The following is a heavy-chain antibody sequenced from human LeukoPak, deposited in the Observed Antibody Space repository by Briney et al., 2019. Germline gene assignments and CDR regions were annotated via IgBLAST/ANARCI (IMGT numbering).Heavy chain of an antibody. Sequence: PSETLSLTCTVSGGSISTYYWSWIRQPAGKGLEWIGRIHTSGSTSYNPSLKSRVTISVDKSKNQFSLKLSSVTAADTAVYYCARGLVGTTGEQNWFDPWGQGTLLTVSS. CDR3: ARGLVGTTGEQNWFDP. D-gene: IGHD1-26*01. CDR2: IHTSGST. J-gene: IGHJ5*02. CDR1: GGSISTYY. V-gene: IGHV4-4*07.